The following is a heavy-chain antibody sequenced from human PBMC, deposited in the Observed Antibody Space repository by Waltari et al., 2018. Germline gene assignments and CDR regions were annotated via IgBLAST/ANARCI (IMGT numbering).Heavy chain of an antibody. J-gene: IGHJ4*02. D-gene: IGHD5-12*01. CDR2: IFYSGST. CDR1: GGPSSSGGYY. V-gene: IGHV4-31*03. Sequence: QVQRQESGLGLVKPSQTLSLPCTVCGGPSSSGGYYCSWIRQHPGKGLEWIGYIFYSGSTYYNPSLKSRVTISVDTSKNQFSLKLSSVTAADTAMYYCARVSWERDGYNRGFDYWGQGTLVTVSS. CDR3: ARVSWERDGYNRGFDY.